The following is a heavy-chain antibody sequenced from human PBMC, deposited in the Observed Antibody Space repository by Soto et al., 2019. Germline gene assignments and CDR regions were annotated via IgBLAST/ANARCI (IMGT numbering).Heavy chain of an antibody. Sequence: PSETLSLTCTVSGGSISSYYWTWIRRPPGKGLEWIGYIYYSGSTNYNPSLKSRVTISLDTSKSQFSLKLSSVTAADTAVYYCARGLWFGEFSIDFWGQGTLVTVSS. CDR1: GGSISSYY. D-gene: IGHD3-10*01. CDR2: IYYSGST. CDR3: ARGLWFGEFSIDF. V-gene: IGHV4-59*08. J-gene: IGHJ4*02.